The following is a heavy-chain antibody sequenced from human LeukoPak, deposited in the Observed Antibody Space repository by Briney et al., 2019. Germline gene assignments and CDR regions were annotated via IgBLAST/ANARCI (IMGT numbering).Heavy chain of an antibody. D-gene: IGHD1-26*01. V-gene: IGHV3-21*04. J-gene: IGHJ3*02. CDR3: ARELREHGVFDI. Sequence: GGSLRLSCAASGFTFSSYSMNWVRQAPGKGLEWVSSISSSSSYIYYAGSVKGRFTISRDNAKNSLFLQMNSLRAEDTAVYYCARELREHGVFDIWGQGTMVTVSS. CDR2: ISSSSSYI. CDR1: GFTFSSYS.